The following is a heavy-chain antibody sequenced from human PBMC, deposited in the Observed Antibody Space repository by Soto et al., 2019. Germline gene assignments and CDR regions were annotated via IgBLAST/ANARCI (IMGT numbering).Heavy chain of an antibody. CDR3: TRDGGGNFYYGMDV. J-gene: IGHJ6*02. CDR1: GFTFNTYW. V-gene: IGHV3-74*01. CDR2: INSNGSTT. D-gene: IGHD2-15*01. Sequence: EVQLVESGGGLVQPGGPLRLSCAASGFTFNTYWMHWVRQAPGKGLVWVSRINSNGSTTTYADSVKGRFTISRDNAKNTLYLQMNSLRAEDTAMYSCTRDGGGNFYYGMDVWGQGTTVTVSS.